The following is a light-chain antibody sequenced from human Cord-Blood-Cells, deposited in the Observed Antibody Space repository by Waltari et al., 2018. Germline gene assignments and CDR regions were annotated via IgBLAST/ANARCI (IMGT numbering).Light chain of an antibody. CDR1: QSVLYSSNNKNY. J-gene: IGKJ4*01. Sequence: DIVMTQSPDSLAVSLGERATINCKSSQSVLYSSNNKNYLAWYQQKPGQPPKLLIYWASTRESGVPDRFSCSGSGTEFTRTISSLQAEDVAVYYCQQYYSTPPTFGGGTKVEIK. CDR3: QQYYSTPPT. CDR2: WAS. V-gene: IGKV4-1*01.